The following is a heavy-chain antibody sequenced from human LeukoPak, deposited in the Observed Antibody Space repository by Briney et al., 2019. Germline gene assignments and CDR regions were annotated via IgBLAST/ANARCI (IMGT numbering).Heavy chain of an antibody. D-gene: IGHD6-13*01. CDR3: ARGGRSAAGRFDP. Sequence: GASVKVSCKASGYTFTSYYMHWVRQAPGQGLEWMGIINPSGGSTNYAQKFQGRVTITTDESTSTAYMELSSLRSEDTAVYYCARGGRSAAGRFDPWGQGTLVTVSS. J-gene: IGHJ5*02. CDR1: GYTFTSYY. CDR2: INPSGGST. V-gene: IGHV1-46*01.